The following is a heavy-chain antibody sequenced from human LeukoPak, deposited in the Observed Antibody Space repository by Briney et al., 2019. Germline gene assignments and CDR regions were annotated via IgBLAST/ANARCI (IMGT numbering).Heavy chain of an antibody. CDR1: GYTFTSYG. J-gene: IGHJ4*02. V-gene: IGHV1-18*04. CDR2: ISAYNGNT. D-gene: IGHD4-17*01. Sequence: ASVKVSCKASGYTFTSYGISWVRQAPGQGLEWMGWISAYNGNTNYAQKLQGRVTMTTDTSTSTAYMELRSLRSDDAAVYYCARVDGDDYGDYAFDYWGQGTLVTVSS. CDR3: ARVDGDDYGDYAFDY.